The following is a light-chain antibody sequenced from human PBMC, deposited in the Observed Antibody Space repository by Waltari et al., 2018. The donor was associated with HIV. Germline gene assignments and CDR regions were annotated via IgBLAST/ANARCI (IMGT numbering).Light chain of an antibody. J-gene: IGLJ2*01. Sequence: QSALTQPASVSGSPGQSIPLPCTGTNRHVGDSHSVSWDQQHPGKAPKLMIFEVSDRPSGVSNRFSGSKSGNTASLTISGLQAEDEADYYCSSYTSTSIPVFGGGTKLTVL. CDR1: NRHVGDSHS. CDR3: SSYTSTSIPV. V-gene: IGLV2-14*01. CDR2: EVS.